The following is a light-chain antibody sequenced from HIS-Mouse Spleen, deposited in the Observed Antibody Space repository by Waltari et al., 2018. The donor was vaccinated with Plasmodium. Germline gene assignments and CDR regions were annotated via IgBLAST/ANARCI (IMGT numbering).Light chain of an antibody. CDR1: QGISNY. J-gene: IGKJ2*01. Sequence: AIQMTQSPSSLSASEGASLSVPCRERQGISNYLSRYQQKPGQAPKLLISAASSFQSGVPSRFSGSGSGTDFTLTISSLQPEDFATYYCLQDYNYPYTFGQGTKLEIK. CDR2: AAS. CDR3: LQDYNYPYT. V-gene: IGKV1-6*01.